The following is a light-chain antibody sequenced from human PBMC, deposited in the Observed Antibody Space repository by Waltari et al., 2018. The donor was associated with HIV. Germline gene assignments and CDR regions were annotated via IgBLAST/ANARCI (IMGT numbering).Light chain of an antibody. V-gene: IGLV1-51*01. CDR2: ENN. Sequence: SVLTQPPSLSAAPGQKVTISCYGSDSDTGNNYVSWYQQLPETAPKLLIHENNKRPSGIPDRFSGSKSGTSATLAITGLQTGDEADYFCGTWDSNLSVVLFGGGTKLTVL. CDR1: DSDTGNNY. J-gene: IGLJ2*01. CDR3: GTWDSNLSVVL.